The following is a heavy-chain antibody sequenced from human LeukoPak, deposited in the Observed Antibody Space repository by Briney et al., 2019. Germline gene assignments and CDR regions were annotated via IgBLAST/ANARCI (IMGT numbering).Heavy chain of an antibody. Sequence: GGSLRLSCTASGFTFSRYWMHWVRQAPGKGLVWVSRISGDGSTTNYAESVKGRFTISRDNAKNTLYLQMNSLRAEDTAVYYCARELPFDYWGQETLVTVSS. CDR3: ARELPFDY. CDR1: GFTFSRYW. CDR2: ISGDGSTT. V-gene: IGHV3-74*01. J-gene: IGHJ4*02.